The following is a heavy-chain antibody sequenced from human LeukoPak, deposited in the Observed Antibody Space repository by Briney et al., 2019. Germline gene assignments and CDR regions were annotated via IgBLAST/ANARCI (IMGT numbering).Heavy chain of an antibody. D-gene: IGHD2-21*02. CDR3: ARGRYCGGDCYTNWFDP. Sequence: SETLSLTCAVYGGSFSGYYWSWIRQPPGKGLEWIGEINHSGSTNYNPSLKSRVTISIDTSKNQFSLRLSSVTAADTAVYYCARGRYCGGDCYTNWFDPWGQGTLVTVSS. CDR1: GGSFSGYY. J-gene: IGHJ5*02. V-gene: IGHV4-34*01. CDR2: INHSGST.